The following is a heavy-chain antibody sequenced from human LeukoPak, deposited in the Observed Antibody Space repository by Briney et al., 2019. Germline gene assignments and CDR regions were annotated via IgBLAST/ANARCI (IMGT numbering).Heavy chain of an antibody. Sequence: PGRSLRLSCAASGFTFSSYGMHWVRQAPGKGLEWVAVISYDGSNKYYADTVKGRFTISRDNSKNTLYLQMNSLRAEDTAVYYCAKAQRRGSITMVRGLVLSHYSMDVWGKGTTVTVSS. J-gene: IGHJ6*04. CDR3: AKAQRRGSITMVRGLVLSHYSMDV. V-gene: IGHV3-30*18. CDR1: GFTFSSYG. CDR2: ISYDGSNK. D-gene: IGHD3-10*01.